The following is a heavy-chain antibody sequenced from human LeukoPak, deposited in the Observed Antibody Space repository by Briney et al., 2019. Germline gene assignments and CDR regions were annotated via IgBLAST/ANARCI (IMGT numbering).Heavy chain of an antibody. V-gene: IGHV4-30-4*08. D-gene: IGHD1/OR15-1a*01. J-gene: IGHJ5*02. CDR2: IYYSGST. Sequence: SETLSLTCTVSGGSISSGDYYWSWIRQPPGKGLEWIGYIYYSGSTYYNPSLKSRVTISVDTSKNQFSLKLSPVTAADTAVYYCARVAVITGTKRFNWFDPWGQGTLVTVSS. CDR3: ARVAVITGTKRFNWFDP. CDR1: GGSISSGDYY.